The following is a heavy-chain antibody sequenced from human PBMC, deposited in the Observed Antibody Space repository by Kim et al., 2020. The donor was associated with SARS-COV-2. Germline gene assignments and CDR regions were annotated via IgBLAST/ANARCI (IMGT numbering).Heavy chain of an antibody. Sequence: GGSLRLSCAASGLIFSNAWMSWVRQAPGKGLEWVARIKSKSFGETTDYAAPVKGRFIVSRDDSKNTVYLHMNSLASEDTADCYCTTSPSTISWAHGTLLT. J-gene: IGHJ1*01. CDR2: IKSKSFGETT. CDR1: GLIFSNAW. D-gene: IGHD3-10*01. CDR3: TTSPSTIS. V-gene: IGHV3-15*01.